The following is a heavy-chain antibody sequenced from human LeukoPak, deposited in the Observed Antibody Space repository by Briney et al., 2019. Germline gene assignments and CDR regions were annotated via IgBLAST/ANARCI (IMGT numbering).Heavy chain of an antibody. D-gene: IGHD6-19*01. Sequence: PSETLSLTCTVSSGFFSSVTDYWAWIRQPPGKGLEWIASGDYSGGTYYNPSLESRVAISADMSKNQISLKLSSVTAADTALYYCARERGEEYSSGWYKTNFFDTWGQGTRVTVSS. CDR1: SGFFSSVTDY. V-gene: IGHV4-39*07. CDR2: GDYSGGT. CDR3: ARERGEEYSSGWYKTNFFDT. J-gene: IGHJ4*02.